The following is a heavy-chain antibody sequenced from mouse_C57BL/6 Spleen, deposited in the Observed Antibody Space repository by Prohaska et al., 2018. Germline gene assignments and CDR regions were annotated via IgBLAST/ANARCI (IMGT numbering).Heavy chain of an antibody. J-gene: IGHJ2*01. V-gene: IGHV1-82*01. D-gene: IGHD4-1*01. CDR1: GYAFSSSW. Sequence: QVQLQPSGPELVKPGASVKISCKASGYAFSSSWMNWVKQRPGKGLEWIGRIYPGDGDTNYNGKFKGKATLTADKSSSTAYMQLSSLTSEDTAVYFCARWSGTGYFDYWGQGTTLTVSS. CDR3: ARWSGTGYFDY. CDR2: IYPGDGDT.